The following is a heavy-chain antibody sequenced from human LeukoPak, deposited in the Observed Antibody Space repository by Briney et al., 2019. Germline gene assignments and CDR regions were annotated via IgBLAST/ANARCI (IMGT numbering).Heavy chain of an antibody. CDR3: ATSVTRRRLDWFIDL. V-gene: IGHV3-11*04. D-gene: IGHD4-17*01. CDR2: ISSSAGTI. J-gene: IGHJ2*01. Sequence: GSLRLSCAASGFTFRDYYMSWIRQAPGKGLEWISYISSSAGTIHYVDSVKGRFTISRGNAKNSLYLQMDSLRVEDTAVYYCATSVTRRRLDWFIDLWGRGTLVSVSS. CDR1: GFTFRDYY.